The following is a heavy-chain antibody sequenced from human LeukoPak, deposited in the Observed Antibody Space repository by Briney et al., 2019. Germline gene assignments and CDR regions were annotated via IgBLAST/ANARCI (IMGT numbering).Heavy chain of an antibody. D-gene: IGHD6-19*01. CDR3: ARTHSPERIAVAGTATFDY. V-gene: IGHV3-7*01. Sequence: GGSLRLSCAASGFTFSSYWMSWVRQAPGKGRGWVANIKQEGSEKYYVDSVKGRFTIPRDNAKNSLYLQMTSLTAEDTAVYYCARTHSPERIAVAGTATFDYWGQGTLVTASS. CDR1: GFTFSSYW. CDR2: IKQEGSEK. J-gene: IGHJ4*02.